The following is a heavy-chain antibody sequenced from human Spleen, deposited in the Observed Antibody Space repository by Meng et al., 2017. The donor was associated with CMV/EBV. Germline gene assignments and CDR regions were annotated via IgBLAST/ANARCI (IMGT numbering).Heavy chain of an antibody. CDR1: GYTFTGYY. V-gene: IGHV1-8*02. J-gene: IGHJ4*02. Sequence: ASVKVSCKASGYTFTGYYMHWVRQATGQGLEWMGWMNPNSGNTGYAQKFQGRVTMTRNTSISTAYMELSSLRSEDTAVYYCARGPSITAGFDYWGQGTLVTVSS. CDR2: MNPNSGNT. D-gene: IGHD3-16*01. CDR3: ARGPSITAGFDY.